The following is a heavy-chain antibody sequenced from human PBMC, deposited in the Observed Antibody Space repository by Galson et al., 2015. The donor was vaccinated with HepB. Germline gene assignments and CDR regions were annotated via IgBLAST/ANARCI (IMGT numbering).Heavy chain of an antibody. V-gene: IGHV3-48*01. CDR3: ARHADLGEWWGPGGYYMDV. J-gene: IGHJ6*03. CDR1: GFIFSSYN. CDR2: ISRSSDII. D-gene: IGHD2-15*01. Sequence: SLRLSCAASGFIFSSYNMNWVRQAPGKGLEWVSYISRSSDIIYYADSVKGRFTLSRDNAKNSLYLQMNSLRAEDTAVYYCARHADLGEWWGPGGYYMDVWGKGTTVTVSS.